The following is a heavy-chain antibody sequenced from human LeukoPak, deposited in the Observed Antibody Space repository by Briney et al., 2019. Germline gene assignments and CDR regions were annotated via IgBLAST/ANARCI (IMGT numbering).Heavy chain of an antibody. V-gene: IGHV3-30-3*01. Sequence: GGSLRLSCAASGFTFSSYAMHWVRQAPGKGLEWVAVISYDGSNKYYADSVKGRFTISRDNSKNTLCLQMNSLRAEDTAVYYCARDLRRYSYGYFDYWGQGTLVTVSS. CDR1: GFTFSSYA. D-gene: IGHD5-18*01. J-gene: IGHJ4*02. CDR2: ISYDGSNK. CDR3: ARDLRRYSYGYFDY.